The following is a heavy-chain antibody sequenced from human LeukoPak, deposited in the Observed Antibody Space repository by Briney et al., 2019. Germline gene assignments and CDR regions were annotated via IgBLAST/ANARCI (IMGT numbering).Heavy chain of an antibody. CDR2: INPNSGGT. Sequence: ASVEVSCKASGYTFTGYYMHWVRQAPGQGLEWMGRINPNSGGTNYAQKFQGRVTMTRDTSISTAYMELSRLGSDDTAVYYCARAGAAGTVGDYWGQGTLVTVSS. J-gene: IGHJ4*02. D-gene: IGHD6-13*01. CDR3: ARAGAAGTVGDY. CDR1: GYTFTGYY. V-gene: IGHV1-2*06.